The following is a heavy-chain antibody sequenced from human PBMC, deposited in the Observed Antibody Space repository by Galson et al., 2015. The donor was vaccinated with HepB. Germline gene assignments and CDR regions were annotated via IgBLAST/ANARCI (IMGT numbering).Heavy chain of an antibody. CDR2: IIPIFGTA. Sequence: SVTVSCKASGGPISSYAISWVRQAPGQGLEWMGGIIPIFGTANYAQKFQGRITITADESTRTANMELSSLRSEDTAVYYCATLYSSVYYYVSVGYGRDVWGQGTMGTGSS. J-gene: IGHJ6*02. V-gene: IGHV1-69*13. CDR1: GGPISSYA. CDR3: ATLYSSVYYYVSVGYGRDV. D-gene: IGHD3-22*01.